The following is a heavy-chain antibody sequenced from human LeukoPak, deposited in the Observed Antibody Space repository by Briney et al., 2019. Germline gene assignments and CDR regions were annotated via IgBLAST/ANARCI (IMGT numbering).Heavy chain of an antibody. V-gene: IGHV1-69*04. D-gene: IGHD3-22*01. CDR1: GGTFSSYA. CDR3: AREWYYYDSSGIPSAFDI. CDR2: IIPILGIA. J-gene: IGHJ3*02. Sequence: SVKVSCKASGGTFSSYAISWVRQAPGQGLEWMGRIIPILGIANYAQKFQGRVTITVDKSTSTAYMELSSLRSEDTAVYYCAREWYYYDSSGIPSAFDIWGQGTTVTVSS.